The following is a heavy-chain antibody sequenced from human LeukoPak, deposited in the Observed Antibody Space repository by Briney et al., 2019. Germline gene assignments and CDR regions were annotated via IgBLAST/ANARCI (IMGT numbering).Heavy chain of an antibody. CDR3: AKDYDILTGYSFDY. CDR1: GFTFSSYG. V-gene: IGHV3-30*02. CDR2: IRYDGSNK. Sequence: QTGGSLRLSCAASGFTFSSYGMHWVRQAPGKGLEWVAFIRYDGSNKYYADSVKGRFTISRDNSKNTLYLQMNSLRAEDTAFYYCAKDYDILTGYSFDYWGQGTLVTVSS. D-gene: IGHD3-9*01. J-gene: IGHJ4*02.